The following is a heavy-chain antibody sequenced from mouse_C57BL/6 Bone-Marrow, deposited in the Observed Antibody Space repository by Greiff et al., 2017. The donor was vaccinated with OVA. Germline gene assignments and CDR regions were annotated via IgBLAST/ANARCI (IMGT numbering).Heavy chain of an antibody. CDR2: IDPSDSET. V-gene: IGHV1-52*01. J-gene: IGHJ1*03. Sequence: VKLQQPGAELVRPGSSVKLSCKASGYTFTSYLMHWVKQRPIQGLEWIGNIDPSDSETHYNQKFKDKATLTVDKSSSTAYMQLSSLTSEDSAVYYCARKDGYHWYFDVWGTGTTVTVSS. CDR1: GYTFTSYL. CDR3: ARKDGYHWYFDV. D-gene: IGHD2-3*01.